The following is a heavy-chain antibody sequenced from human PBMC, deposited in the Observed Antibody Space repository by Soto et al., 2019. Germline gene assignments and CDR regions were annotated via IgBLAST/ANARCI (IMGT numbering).Heavy chain of an antibody. Sequence: QVQLVQSGAEVKKPGSSVKVSCKASGGTFSNYAISWVRQAPGQGLEWLVGIIPIFGTANYAQKFQGRVTITEDDSTCRAYMELGSVRSEDTAVYYCARVRGWGGATVLTLDYWGQGTLVTFSS. CDR1: GGTFSNYA. CDR2: IIPIFGTA. J-gene: IGHJ4*02. D-gene: IGHD3-10*01. V-gene: IGHV1-69*01. CDR3: ARVRGWGGATVLTLDY.